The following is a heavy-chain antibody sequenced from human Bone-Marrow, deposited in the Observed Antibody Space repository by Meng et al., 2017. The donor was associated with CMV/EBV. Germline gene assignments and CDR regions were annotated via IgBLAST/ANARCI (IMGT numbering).Heavy chain of an antibody. CDR1: GFTFDDYG. J-gene: IGHJ4*02. CDR3: ARESYYDSSPDRGGLDY. CDR2: INWNGGST. D-gene: IGHD3-22*01. V-gene: IGHV3-20*01. Sequence: GESLKISCAVAGFTFDDYGMSWVRHAPGKGLEWVPGINWNGGSTGYADTVKGRFTISRGNAKNSLYLKMNSLRAEDTALYHCARESYYDSSPDRGGLDYWGQGTLVTVSS.